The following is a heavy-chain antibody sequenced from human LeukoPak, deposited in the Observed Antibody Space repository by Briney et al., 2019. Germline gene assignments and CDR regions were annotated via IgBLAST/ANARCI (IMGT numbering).Heavy chain of an antibody. CDR2: LHPDGSER. J-gene: IGHJ4*02. D-gene: IGHD5-12*01. CDR1: GFTFSSYG. CDR3: ARGGYSFDY. Sequence: GRSLRLSCAASGFTFSSYGMHWVRQAPGKGLEWVARLHPDGSERNYVGSVEGRFTVSGDNAKSSLYLQMNSLRVEDTAVYYCARGGYSFDYLGQGTLVTVSS. V-gene: IGHV3-7*01.